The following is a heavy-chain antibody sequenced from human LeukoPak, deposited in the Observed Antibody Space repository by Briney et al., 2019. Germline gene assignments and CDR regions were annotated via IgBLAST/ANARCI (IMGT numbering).Heavy chain of an antibody. CDR3: ARAYHYDFWSGYPDYYYYGMDV. CDR2: ISASNGNT. J-gene: IGHJ6*02. D-gene: IGHD3-3*01. Sequence: ASVKVSCKASGYTFTSYGISWVRQAPGQGLEWMGWISASNGNTNYAQKLQGRVTMTTDTSTSTAYMELRSLRSDDTAVYYCARAYHYDFWSGYPDYYYYGMDVWGQGTTVTVSS. CDR1: GYTFTSYG. V-gene: IGHV1-18*01.